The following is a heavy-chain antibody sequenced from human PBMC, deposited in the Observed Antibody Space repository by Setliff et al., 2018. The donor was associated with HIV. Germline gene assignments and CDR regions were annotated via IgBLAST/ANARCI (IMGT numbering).Heavy chain of an antibody. CDR1: GFTFSNYP. V-gene: IGHV3-48*01. Sequence: GGSLRLSCVASGFTFSNYPMKWIRQAPGKGLECDSYITSSSDTTYYGDSVQGRFTTSRDNAKNSPYLQMNSLRADDTAVYYCARSMSGWSVDYWGQGSQVTVSS. CDR2: ITSSSDTT. D-gene: IGHD6-19*01. CDR3: ARSMSGWSVDY. J-gene: IGHJ4*02.